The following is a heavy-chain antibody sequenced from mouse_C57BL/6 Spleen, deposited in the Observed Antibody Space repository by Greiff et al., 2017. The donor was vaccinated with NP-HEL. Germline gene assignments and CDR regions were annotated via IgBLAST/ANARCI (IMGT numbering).Heavy chain of an antibody. Sequence: VQLQQSGAELAKPGASVKLSCKASGYTFTSYWMHWVKQRPGQGLEWIGYINPSSGYTKYNQKFKDKATLTADKSSSTAYMQLSSLTYDDSAVYYCARSVGMIRYYFDYWGQGTTLTGSS. CDR2: INPSSGYT. J-gene: IGHJ2*01. CDR1: GYTFTSYW. V-gene: IGHV1-7*01. CDR3: ARSVGMIRYYFDY. D-gene: IGHD2-4*01.